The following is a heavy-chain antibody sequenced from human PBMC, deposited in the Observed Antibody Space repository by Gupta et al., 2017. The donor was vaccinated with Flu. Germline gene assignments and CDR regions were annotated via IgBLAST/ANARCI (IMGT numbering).Heavy chain of an antibody. CDR2: MNPNSGGT. D-gene: IGHD2-2*01. Sequence: IHWVRQAPGQGLEWMGRMNPNSGGTKYAQRFQGRVSMTRDTSIKTAYMELSSLGSDDTAVYYCARVGYCSTTSCYEPFDSWGQGTLLTVSS. CDR3: ARVGYCSTTSCYEPFDS. J-gene: IGHJ4*02. V-gene: IGHV1-2*06.